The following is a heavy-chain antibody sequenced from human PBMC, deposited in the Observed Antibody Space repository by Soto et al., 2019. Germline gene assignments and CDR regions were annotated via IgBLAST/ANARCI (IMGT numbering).Heavy chain of an antibody. D-gene: IGHD2-21*02. Sequence: QVQLVESGGGVVQPGRSLRLSCAASGFTFSSFGMHWVRQAPGKGLEWVAIIWYDGSKKYYADSVKGRFTISRDNSKNTLYLHMNCLRAEDTAVYYCARESVVVTATFDLWGRGTLVTVSS. CDR3: ARESVVVTATFDL. CDR2: IWYDGSKK. V-gene: IGHV3-33*01. CDR1: GFTFSSFG. J-gene: IGHJ2*01.